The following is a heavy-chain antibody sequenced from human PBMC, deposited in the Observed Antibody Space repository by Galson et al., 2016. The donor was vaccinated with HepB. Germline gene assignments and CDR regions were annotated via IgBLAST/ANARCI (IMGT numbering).Heavy chain of an antibody. CDR2: ISTHSGKT. CDR3: ARDFRLAAGGTSYFEH. J-gene: IGHJ1*01. CDR1: GFTFTSYG. Sequence: SVKVSCKASGFTFTSYGVSWVRQAPGQGLEWMGWISTHSGKTYYEPKFQDRVTLTTDTSTSTVYMELKSLRDDDADVYYCARDFRLAAGGTSYFEHWGQGTLVTVSS. D-gene: IGHD3-16*01. V-gene: IGHV1-18*01.